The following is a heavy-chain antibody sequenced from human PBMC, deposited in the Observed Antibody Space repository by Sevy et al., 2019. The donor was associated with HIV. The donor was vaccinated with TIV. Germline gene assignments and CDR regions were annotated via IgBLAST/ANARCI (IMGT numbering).Heavy chain of an antibody. CDR2: IYYSGST. CDR3: ARRGIAVAGAYYYYGMDV. D-gene: IGHD6-19*01. J-gene: IGHJ6*02. Sequence: SETLSLTCTVSGGSISSSSYYWGWIRQPPGKGLEWIGSIYYSGSTYYNPSLKSRVTISVDTSKNQFSLKLSSVTAADTAVYYCARRGIAVAGAYYYYGMDVWGQRTTVTVSS. V-gene: IGHV4-39*01. CDR1: GGSISSSSYY.